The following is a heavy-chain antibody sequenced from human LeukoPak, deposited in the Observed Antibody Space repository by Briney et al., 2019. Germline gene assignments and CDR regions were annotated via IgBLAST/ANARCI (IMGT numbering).Heavy chain of an antibody. D-gene: IGHD1-7*01. CDR3: TTDEDWNYARKDV. CDR1: GFTFNYAW. J-gene: IGHJ6*02. Sequence: GGPLRLSCAASGFTFNYAWMSWVRQVPGKGLEWVGQTVSEIDGGTTDYAAPVKGRFTISRDDSKSTLYLQMNSLKIEDTAVYYCTTDEDWNYARKDVWGQGATVIVSS. V-gene: IGHV3-15*04. CDR2: TVSEIDGGTT.